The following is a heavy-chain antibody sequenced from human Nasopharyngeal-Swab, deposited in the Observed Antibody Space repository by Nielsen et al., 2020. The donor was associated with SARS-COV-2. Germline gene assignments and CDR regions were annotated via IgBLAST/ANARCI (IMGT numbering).Heavy chain of an antibody. CDR3: AKAPTMVRGVLDY. CDR2: ISWNSGSI. V-gene: IGHV3-9*01. Sequence: SLKISCAAFGFTFDDYAMHWVRQAPGKGLEWVSGISWNSGSIGYADSVKGRFTISRDNAKNSLYLQMNSLRAEDTALYYCAKAPTMVRGVLDYWGQGTLVTVSS. J-gene: IGHJ4*02. CDR1: GFTFDDYA. D-gene: IGHD3-10*01.